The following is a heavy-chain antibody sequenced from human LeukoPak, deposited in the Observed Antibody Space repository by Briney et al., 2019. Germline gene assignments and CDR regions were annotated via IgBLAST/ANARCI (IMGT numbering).Heavy chain of an antibody. CDR3: ARAYYYGSGERIDAFDI. D-gene: IGHD3-10*01. CDR1: GGTFSSYA. Sequence: SVKVSCKASGGTFSSYAISWVRQAPGQGLEWMGGIIPIFGTANYAQKFQGRVTITTDESTSTAYMELSSLRSEDTAVYYCARAYYYGSGERIDAFDIWGQGAMVTVSS. J-gene: IGHJ3*02. V-gene: IGHV1-69*05. CDR2: IIPIFGTA.